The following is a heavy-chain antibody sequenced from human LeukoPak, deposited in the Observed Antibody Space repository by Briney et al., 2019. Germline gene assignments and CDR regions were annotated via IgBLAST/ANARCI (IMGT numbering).Heavy chain of an antibody. V-gene: IGHV1-2*02. CDR1: GYTFTYYY. CDR2: INPDSGDT. Sequence: ASVKVSCKASGYTFTYYYIHWMRQAPGQGLEWMGWINPDSGDTSYAQKFQGRVTMTRDTSISTVYVELSSLRSEDTAVYYCARGPGRYSGYDYGDYWGQGTLVTVSS. J-gene: IGHJ4*02. D-gene: IGHD5-12*01. CDR3: ARGPGRYSGYDYGDY.